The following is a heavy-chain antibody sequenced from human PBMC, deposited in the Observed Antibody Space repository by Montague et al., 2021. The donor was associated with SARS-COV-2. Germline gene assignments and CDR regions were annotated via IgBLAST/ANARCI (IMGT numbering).Heavy chain of an antibody. D-gene: IGHD3-3*01. V-gene: IGHV3-15*01. J-gene: IGHJ6*02. CDR1: GFTFSNAW. CDR3: TAGVELRFLEWLLPTYYYGMDV. CDR2: IKSKTDGGTT. Sequence: SLRLSCAASGFTFSNAWMSWVRQAPGKGLEWVGRIKSKTDGGTTDCAAPVKGRFTISRDDSKNTLYLQMNSLKTEDTAVYYCTAGVELRFLEWLLPTYYYGMDVWGQGTTVTVSS.